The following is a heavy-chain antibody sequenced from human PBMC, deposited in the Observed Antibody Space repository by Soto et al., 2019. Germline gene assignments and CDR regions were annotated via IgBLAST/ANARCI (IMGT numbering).Heavy chain of an antibody. V-gene: IGHV3-74*03. CDR2: IDSDGNST. Sequence: EVQLVESGGGLVQPGGSLRLSCAASGFTFSSYWMHWVRQVPGKGLVWVSHIDSDGNSTTYADSVKGRFTISRDNGKNTVYLQMNSLRADDTAVYYCVRDDVGVGIDYWGRGTLVTVSS. J-gene: IGHJ4*02. D-gene: IGHD1-26*01. CDR3: VRDDVGVGIDY. CDR1: GFTFSSYW.